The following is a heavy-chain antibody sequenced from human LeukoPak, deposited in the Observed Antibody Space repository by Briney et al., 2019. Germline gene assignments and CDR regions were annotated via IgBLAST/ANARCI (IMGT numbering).Heavy chain of an antibody. CDR3: AKLLNQGTTYDH. CDR2: IYSGGST. CDR1: GFTVSSNY. Sequence: GGSLRLSCAASGFTVSSNYMSWVRQAPGKGLEWVSVIYSGGSTYYADSVKGRFTISRDNSKNTLYLHMNSLTVDDTAVYFCAKLLNQGTTYDHWGQGALVTVSS. D-gene: IGHD1-1*01. V-gene: IGHV3-66*04. J-gene: IGHJ5*02.